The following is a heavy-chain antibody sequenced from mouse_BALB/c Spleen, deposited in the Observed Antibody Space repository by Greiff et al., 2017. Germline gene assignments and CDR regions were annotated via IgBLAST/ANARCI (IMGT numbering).Heavy chain of an antibody. Sequence: VQLKQSGPELVKPGASVKVSCKASGYSFTDYNMYWVKQSHGKSLEWIGYFDPYNGGTSYNQKFKGKATLTVDKSSSTAFMHLNSLTSEASAVYYCARGYEYDAPSWFAYWGQGTLVTVSA. D-gene: IGHD2-4*01. J-gene: IGHJ3*01. CDR1: GYSFTDYN. CDR3: ARGYEYDAPSWFAY. V-gene: IGHV1S135*01. CDR2: FDPYNGGT.